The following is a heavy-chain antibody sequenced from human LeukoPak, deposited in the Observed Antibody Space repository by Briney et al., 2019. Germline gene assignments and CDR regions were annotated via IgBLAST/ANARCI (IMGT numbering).Heavy chain of an antibody. J-gene: IGHJ5*02. CDR3: AKVSLGTAMTS. CDR1: GFTFSTYA. D-gene: IGHD5-18*01. CDR2: ISGSGGST. Sequence: GGSLRPSCAASGFTFSTYAMSWVRQAPGKGLDWLSAISGSGGSTYYADSVKGRFTISRDNSKNTLYLQLDSLRAEDTAVYYCAKVSLGTAMTSWGQGTLVTVSS. V-gene: IGHV3-23*01.